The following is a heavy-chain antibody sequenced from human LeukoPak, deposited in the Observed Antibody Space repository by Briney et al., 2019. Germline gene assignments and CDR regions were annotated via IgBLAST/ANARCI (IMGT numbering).Heavy chain of an antibody. V-gene: IGHV3-74*01. CDR3: AKVVRYSSSWYYFDY. D-gene: IGHD6-13*01. Sequence: GESLRLSCAASGFTFSSYWMHWVRQAPGKGLVWVSRIDSDGSSTTYADSVKGRFTISRDNSKNTLYLQMNSLRAEDTAVYCCAKVVRYSSSWYYFDYWGQGTLVTVSS. CDR2: IDSDGSST. CDR1: GFTFSSYW. J-gene: IGHJ4*02.